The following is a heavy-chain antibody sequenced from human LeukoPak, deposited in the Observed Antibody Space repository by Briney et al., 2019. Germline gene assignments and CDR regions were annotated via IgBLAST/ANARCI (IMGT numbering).Heavy chain of an antibody. Sequence: ASVKVSCKASGYTFTSYGISWVRQAPGQGLEWMGWISAYNGNTNYAQKLQGRVTMTTDTSTSTAYMELRNLRSDDTAVYYCARVVAVAGTALFDYWGQGTPVTVSS. V-gene: IGHV1-18*01. CDR3: ARVVAVAGTALFDY. D-gene: IGHD6-19*01. J-gene: IGHJ4*02. CDR2: ISAYNGNT. CDR1: GYTFTSYG.